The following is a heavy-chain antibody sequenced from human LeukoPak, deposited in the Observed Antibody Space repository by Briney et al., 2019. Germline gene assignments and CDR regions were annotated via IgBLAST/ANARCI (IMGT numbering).Heavy chain of an antibody. CDR2: ISGSGGST. CDR3: AKGSPLLVVAATTYYFDY. J-gene: IGHJ4*02. Sequence: GGSLRLSCAASGFTFSTYDMSWVRQAPGKGLEWVSGISGSGGSTYYADSVKGRLTISRDNSKNTLYLQMNSLRAEDTAVYYCAKGSPLLVVAATTYYFDYWGQGTLVTVSS. CDR1: GFTFSTYD. D-gene: IGHD2-15*01. V-gene: IGHV3-23*01.